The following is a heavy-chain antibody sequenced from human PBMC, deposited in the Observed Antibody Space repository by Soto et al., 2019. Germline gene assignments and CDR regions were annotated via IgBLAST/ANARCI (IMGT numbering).Heavy chain of an antibody. CDR1: GLSLSTSREG. CDR3: AHRPRYSGYDWAPLFDS. Sequence: SGPTLGNATRTLRLTCTFSGLSLSTSREGVGWIRQPPGKALEWLALIYWDDDKRYSPSLKSRLTITKDTSKNQVVLTMTNMDPVDTATYYCAHRPRYSGYDWAPLFDSCGQGTLLTVSS. CDR2: IYWDDDK. D-gene: IGHD5-12*01. V-gene: IGHV2-5*02. J-gene: IGHJ4*02.